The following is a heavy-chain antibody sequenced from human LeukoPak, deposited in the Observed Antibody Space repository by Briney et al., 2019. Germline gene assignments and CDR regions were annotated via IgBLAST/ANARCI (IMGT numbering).Heavy chain of an antibody. CDR1: GVIFNNFA. CDR2: VSYDGTNE. V-gene: IGHV3-30-3*01. J-gene: IGHJ4*02. Sequence: SGGSLRLSCAASGVIFNNFAFHWVRQAPGKGLEWVAAVSYDGTNEYYAESVRGRLTISRDNSKNTLYLQMNSLRDVDTAIYFCARAGRADGDYHYFDYWGQGTLVTVSS. CDR3: ARAGRADGDYHYFDY. D-gene: IGHD4-17*01.